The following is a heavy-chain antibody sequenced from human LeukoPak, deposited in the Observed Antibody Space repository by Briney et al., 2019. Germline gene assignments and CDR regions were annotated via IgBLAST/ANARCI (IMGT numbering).Heavy chain of an antibody. Sequence: GASVKVSCKTSGYTFTSYGISWVRQAPGQGLEWMGWISGYNGNTVYAQKLQGRVIMTTDTSTSTAYMELGSLRSDDTAMYYCARAVGGAARPRVAAEYFQHWGQGTLVTVSS. CDR2: ISGYNGNT. CDR3: ARAVGGAARPRVAAEYFQH. J-gene: IGHJ1*01. CDR1: GYTFTSYG. D-gene: IGHD6-6*01. V-gene: IGHV1-18*01.